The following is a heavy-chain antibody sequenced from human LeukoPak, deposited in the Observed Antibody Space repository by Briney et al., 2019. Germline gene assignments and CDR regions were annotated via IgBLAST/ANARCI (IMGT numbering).Heavy chain of an antibody. J-gene: IGHJ4*02. CDR1: GYTFTNYA. Sequence: ASVKVSCKASGYTFTNYAMNWVRQAPGQGLEWMGWINTNTGNPTYAQGFTGRFVFSLDNSVSTAYLQISSLQAEDTAVCHCARERITAPRVIDYWGQGTLVTVSS. D-gene: IGHD6-13*01. V-gene: IGHV7-4-1*02. CDR3: ARERITAPRVIDY. CDR2: INTNTGNP.